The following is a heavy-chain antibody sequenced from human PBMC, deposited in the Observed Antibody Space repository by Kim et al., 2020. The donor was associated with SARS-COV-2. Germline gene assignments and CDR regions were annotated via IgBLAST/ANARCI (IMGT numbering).Heavy chain of an antibody. J-gene: IGHJ4*02. Sequence: RGSNSFNPSLKSRVTIHVDTSKNPFSLKLSSVTAADTAVYYCARSRSLDYFDYWGQGTLVTVSS. CDR3: ARSRSLDYFDY. V-gene: IGHV4-39*01. CDR2: RGSN.